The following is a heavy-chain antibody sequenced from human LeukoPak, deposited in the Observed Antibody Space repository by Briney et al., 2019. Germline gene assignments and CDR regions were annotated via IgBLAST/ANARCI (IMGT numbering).Heavy chain of an antibody. Sequence: GGSLRLSCAASGFTLSSNYMSWVRQAPAKGLEWVSSISSSSSYIFYADSVKGRFTISRDNAKNSLYLQMNSLRAEDTAVYYCAKDARRTFGLSSGLYRGSYYFDYWGQGTLVTVSS. CDR2: ISSSSSYI. CDR3: AKDARRTFGLSSGLYRGSYYFDY. J-gene: IGHJ4*02. V-gene: IGHV3-21*01. CDR1: GFTLSSNY. D-gene: IGHD6-19*01.